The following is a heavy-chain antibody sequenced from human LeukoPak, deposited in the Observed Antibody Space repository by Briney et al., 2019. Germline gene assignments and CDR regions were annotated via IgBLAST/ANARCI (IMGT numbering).Heavy chain of an antibody. J-gene: IGHJ4*02. CDR1: GFTFSSYS. CDR3: AREQDLDY. V-gene: IGHV3-48*01. Sequence: GGSLRLSCAASGFTFSSYSMNWVRQAPGKGLEWVSYISSSSSTIYYADSVKGRFTISRDNVKNSLYLQMNSLRAEDTAVYYCAREQDLDYWGQGTLVTVSS. CDR2: ISSSSSTI.